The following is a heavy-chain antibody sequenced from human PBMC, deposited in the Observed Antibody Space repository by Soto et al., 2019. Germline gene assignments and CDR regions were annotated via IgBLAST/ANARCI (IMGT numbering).Heavy chain of an antibody. CDR3: ARGGYGMDV. V-gene: IGHV4-59*01. Sequence: SETLSLSCTVSGGSISSSYYWSWIRPPPGKGLELIGYIYYSGSTKYNPSLKSRVTISIDTSKNQFSLKLSSVTAADTAVYYCARGGYGMDVWGQGTTVTVSS. CDR1: GGSISSSYY. CDR2: IYYSGST. J-gene: IGHJ6*02.